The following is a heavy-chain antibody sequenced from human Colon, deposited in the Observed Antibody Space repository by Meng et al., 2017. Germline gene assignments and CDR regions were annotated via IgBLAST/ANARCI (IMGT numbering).Heavy chain of an antibody. CDR2: ILSSGGKT. Sequence: GGSLRLSCAASGFTFSTYALNWVRQAPGQGLEWVATILSSGGKTQYEDSVKGRFTISRDISKKTLYLQMNSLRADDTATYYCAKSATCAGGTCYSYPNDWGQGTVVTISS. D-gene: IGHD2-15*01. V-gene: IGHV3-23*01. J-gene: IGHJ4*02. CDR3: AKSATCAGGTCYSYPND. CDR1: GFTFSTYA.